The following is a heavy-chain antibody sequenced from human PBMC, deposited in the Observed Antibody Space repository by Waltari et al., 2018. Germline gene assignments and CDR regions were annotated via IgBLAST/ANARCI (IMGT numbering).Heavy chain of an antibody. D-gene: IGHD3-22*01. J-gene: IGHJ6*02. CDR1: GFTFTSSA. CDR3: AAGLRRYYDSSGHISKGTRNYGMDV. V-gene: IGHV1-58*02. Sequence: QMQLVQSGPEVKKPGTSVKVSCTASGFTFTSSAMQWVRQARGQRLEWIGWIVVGSGNTNYAQKFQERVTITRDMSTSTAYMELSSLRSEDTAVYYCAAGLRRYYDSSGHISKGTRNYGMDVWGQGTTVTVSS. CDR2: IVVGSGNT.